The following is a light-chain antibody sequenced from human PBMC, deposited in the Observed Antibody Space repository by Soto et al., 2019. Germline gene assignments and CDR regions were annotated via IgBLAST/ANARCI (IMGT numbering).Light chain of an antibody. CDR2: AAS. CDR1: QGIRNY. J-gene: IGKJ4*01. Sequence: DIQMTQSPSSLSAPVGDRVTITCRASQGIRNYLAWYQQKPGKAPKLLIYAASTLESGVPSRFSGSGSGTVFTLTLNSLQPEDTATYYCQKCNNAPALSFGGGTRVEIK. CDR3: QKCNNAPALS. V-gene: IGKV1-27*01.